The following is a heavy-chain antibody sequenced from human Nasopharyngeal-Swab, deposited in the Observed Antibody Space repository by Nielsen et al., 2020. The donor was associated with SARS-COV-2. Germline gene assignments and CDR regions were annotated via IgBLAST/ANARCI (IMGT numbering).Heavy chain of an antibody. V-gene: IGHV3-23*01. CDR2: ISGSGGST. Sequence: WIRQPPGKGLEWVSAISGSGGSTHYADSVKGRFTISRDNSKNTLYLQMNSLRAEDTAVYYCAKDGLGDYDSSGSYYYGMDVWGQGTTVTVSS. J-gene: IGHJ6*02. D-gene: IGHD3-22*01. CDR3: AKDGLGDYDSSGSYYYGMDV.